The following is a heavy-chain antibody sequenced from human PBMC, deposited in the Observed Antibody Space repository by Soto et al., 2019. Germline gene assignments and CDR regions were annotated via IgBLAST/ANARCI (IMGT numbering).Heavy chain of an antibody. CDR1: GGTFSSYA. CDR2: INAGNGNT. V-gene: IGHV1-3*01. Sequence: GASVKVSCKASGGTFSSYAISWVRQAPGQGPEWMGWINAGNGNTKYSQKFQGRVTITRDTSASTAYMELSSLRSEDTAVYYCARDWAAVAGTPPGSWYFDYWGQGTLVTVSS. J-gene: IGHJ4*02. CDR3: ARDWAAVAGTPPGSWYFDY. D-gene: IGHD6-19*01.